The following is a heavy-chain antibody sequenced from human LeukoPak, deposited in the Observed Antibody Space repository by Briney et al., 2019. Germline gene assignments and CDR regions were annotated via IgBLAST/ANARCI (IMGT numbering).Heavy chain of an antibody. V-gene: IGHV3-53*01. D-gene: IGHD6-13*01. J-gene: IGHJ3*02. CDR1: GFTVSSNY. CDR3: ARDRGSSSWYTVAFDI. CDR2: IYSGGST. Sequence: GGSLRLSCAASGFTVSSNYMSWVRQAPGKGLEWVSVIYSGGSTYYADSVKGRFTISRDNSKNTLYLQMNSLRAEDTAVYYCARDRGSSSWYTVAFDIWGQGTMVTVSS.